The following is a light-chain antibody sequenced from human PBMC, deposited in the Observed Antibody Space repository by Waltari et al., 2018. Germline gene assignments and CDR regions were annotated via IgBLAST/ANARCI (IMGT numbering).Light chain of an antibody. CDR3: SSYTQSRTRV. CDR1: RRTVEAYTL. V-gene: IGLV2-23*02. Sequence: QSALTQSASVSGSPGQSIPISCTRTRRTVEAYTLVSWYQQLPGRAPKLILSGVTKRPSGISDRFSGSKSGNTASLTISGLQSEDEADYYCSSYTQSRTRVFGGGTKLTVL. CDR2: GVT. J-gene: IGLJ3*02.